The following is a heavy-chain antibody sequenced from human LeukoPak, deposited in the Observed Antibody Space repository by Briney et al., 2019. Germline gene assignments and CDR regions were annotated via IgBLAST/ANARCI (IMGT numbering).Heavy chain of an antibody. Sequence: SETLSLTCTVSGYSISSGYYWGWIRQPPGKGLEWIGSIYHSGSTSYNPSLKSRVTISVDTSKNQFSLKLSSVTAADTAFYYCARVYYSRSYDYVYFDLWGRGTLVTVSS. V-gene: IGHV4-38-2*02. CDR3: ARVYYSRSYDYVYFDL. J-gene: IGHJ2*01. CDR2: IYHSGST. CDR1: GYSISSGYY. D-gene: IGHD6-13*01.